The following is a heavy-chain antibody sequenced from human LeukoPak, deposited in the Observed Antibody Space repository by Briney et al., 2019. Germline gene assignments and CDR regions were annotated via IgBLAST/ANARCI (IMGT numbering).Heavy chain of an antibody. CDR1: GFTFSSYA. D-gene: IGHD2-2*01. CDR2: ISGSGAIT. J-gene: IGHJ4*02. Sequence: PGGSLRLSCAASGFTFSSYAMSWVRQAPGKGLEWVSAISGSGAITSYSDSVKGRFTISRDNSKNTLYLQMNSLRAEDTALYYCAKSYPLVVMPAESPFDYWGQGTLVTVSS. V-gene: IGHV3-23*01. CDR3: AKSYPLVVMPAESPFDY.